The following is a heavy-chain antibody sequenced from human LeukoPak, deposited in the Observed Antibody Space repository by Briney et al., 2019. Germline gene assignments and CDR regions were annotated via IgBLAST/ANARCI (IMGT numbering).Heavy chain of an antibody. CDR2: INPNSGGT. D-gene: IGHD5-24*01. Sequence: GASVKVSCKASGYTFTGYYMHWVRQAPGQGLEWMGWINPNSGGTNYAQKFQGRVTMTRDTSISTAYMELSRLRSDDTAVYYCARAQRWLQMDLDYWGQGTLVTVSS. V-gene: IGHV1-2*02. CDR3: ARAQRWLQMDLDY. J-gene: IGHJ4*02. CDR1: GYTFTGYY.